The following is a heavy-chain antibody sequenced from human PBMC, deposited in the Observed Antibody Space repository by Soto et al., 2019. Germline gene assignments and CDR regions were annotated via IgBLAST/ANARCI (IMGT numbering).Heavy chain of an antibody. CDR2: INTDNGNT. V-gene: IGHV1-3*04. D-gene: IGHD5-18*01. CDR1: GYTFTTYA. J-gene: IGHJ4*02. Sequence: ASVKVSFKTSGYTFTTYAMHWVRQAPGQRLEWMAWINTDNGNTKSSQDFQVRVTITRDTSASTAYMKLSSLRSEDTAVYYCARSLGRSYSYGFDYWGQGTPVTVSS. CDR3: ARSLGRSYSYGFDY.